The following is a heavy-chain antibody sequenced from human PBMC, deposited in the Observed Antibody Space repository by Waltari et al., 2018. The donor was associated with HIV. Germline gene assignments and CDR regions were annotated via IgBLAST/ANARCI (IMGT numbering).Heavy chain of an antibody. CDR1: GFTFGDYG. CDR3: SRPSGPLHSYGMDV. CDR2: ITGEAYGGTA. J-gene: IGHJ6*02. D-gene: IGHD1-26*01. Sequence: EVHLLESGGGLVKPGRSLRLSCRGSGFTFGDYGLSWFRQAPGKGREWVGFITGEAYGGTAEYAASVTGRFTSSREDSKSTAYMQMNRLESEDTGVYFCSRPSGPLHSYGMDVWGQGTTVIVSS. V-gene: IGHV3-49*05.